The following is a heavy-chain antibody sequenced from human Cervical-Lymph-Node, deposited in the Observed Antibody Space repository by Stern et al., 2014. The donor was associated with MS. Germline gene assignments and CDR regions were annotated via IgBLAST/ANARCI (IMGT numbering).Heavy chain of an antibody. CDR1: GGTFRNYG. D-gene: IGHD6-13*01. CDR3: ARDVASGNSSWYLHWFDP. Sequence: VQLVESGAEVRKPGSSVTVSCTASGGTFRNYGISWLRQAPGQGLEWMGGIIPTFGSASYAQRFQGRVTFIADESTSTAYMELNSLTSGDTAVYYCARDVASGNSSWYLHWFDPWGQGTLVTVSS. CDR2: IIPTFGSA. V-gene: IGHV1-69*01. J-gene: IGHJ5*02.